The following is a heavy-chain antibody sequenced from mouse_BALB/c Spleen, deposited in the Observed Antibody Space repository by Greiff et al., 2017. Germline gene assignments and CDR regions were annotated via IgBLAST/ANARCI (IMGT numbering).Heavy chain of an antibody. CDR1: GYTFTDYA. CDR3: ARAYYGNYYAMDY. V-gene: IGHV1S137*01. CDR2: ISTYYGDA. Sequence: VQLQQSGAELVRPGVSVKISCKGSGYTFTDYAMHWVKQSHAKSLEWIGVISTYYGDASYNQKFKGKATMTVDKSSSTAYMELARLTSEDSAIYYCARAYYGNYYAMDYWGQGTSVTVSS. J-gene: IGHJ4*01. D-gene: IGHD2-10*01.